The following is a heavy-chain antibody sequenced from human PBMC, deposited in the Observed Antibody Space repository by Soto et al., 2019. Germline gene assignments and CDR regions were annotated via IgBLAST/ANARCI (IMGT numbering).Heavy chain of an antibody. J-gene: IGHJ6*02. CDR3: AKVRYSSPMGYYYGMDV. CDR2: IIPIFGTA. CDR1: RVAFSKFI. V-gene: IGHV1-69*01. D-gene: IGHD6-19*01. Sequence: QAQLEQSGGEVKKPGSSVKVSCKASRVAFSKFIVTWVRQAPGLGLEWVGGIIPIFGTANYAQKFQGRVTITADEHTSTSYMEVSNLRSEDTAVYYCAKVRYSSPMGYYYGMDVWGQGTTVTVSS.